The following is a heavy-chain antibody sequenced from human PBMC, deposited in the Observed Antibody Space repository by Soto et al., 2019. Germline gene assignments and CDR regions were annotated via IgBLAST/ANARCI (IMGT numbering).Heavy chain of an antibody. CDR3: ARVWARWLQPDAFDN. J-gene: IGHJ3*02. D-gene: IGHD5-12*01. CDR2: ISYDGSNK. V-gene: IGHV3-30*04. CDR1: GFTFSSYA. Sequence: GGSLRLSCAASGFTFSSYAMHWVRQAPGKGLEWVAAISYDGSNKYYADSVKGRFTISRDNSKNTLYLQMNSLRAEDAAVYYCARVWARWLQPDAFDNWGQGTMVTVSS.